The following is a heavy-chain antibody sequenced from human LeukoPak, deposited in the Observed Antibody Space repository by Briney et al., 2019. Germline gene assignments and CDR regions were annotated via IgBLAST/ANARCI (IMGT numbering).Heavy chain of an antibody. Sequence: GGSLRLSCAASGFTFSSYAMSWVRQAPGKGLEWVSAISGSGGSTYYADSVKGRFTISRDNSKNTLYLQMNSLRAEDTVVYYCAKSTSWGIAAAGGYWGQGTLVTVSS. J-gene: IGHJ4*02. D-gene: IGHD6-13*01. CDR1: GFTFSSYA. V-gene: IGHV3-23*01. CDR2: ISGSGGST. CDR3: AKSTSWGIAAAGGY.